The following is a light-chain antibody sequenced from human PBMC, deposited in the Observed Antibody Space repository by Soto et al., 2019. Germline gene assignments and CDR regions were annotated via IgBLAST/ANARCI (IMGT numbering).Light chain of an antibody. V-gene: IGKV3-11*01. CDR2: DAS. J-gene: IGKJ4*01. Sequence: EIVLTQSPATLSLSPGERAALSCRASQGVGRFLAWYQQKPGQAPRLLIYDASNRATGIPARFSGSGSETDFTHAIDNLEPEDFAVYYCQQRGGWPLTFGGGTKVEIK. CDR1: QGVGRF. CDR3: QQRGGWPLT.